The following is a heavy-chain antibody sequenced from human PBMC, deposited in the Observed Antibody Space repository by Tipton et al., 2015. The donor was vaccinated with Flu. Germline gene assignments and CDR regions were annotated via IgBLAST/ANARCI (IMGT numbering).Heavy chain of an antibody. J-gene: IGHJ6*02. CDR3: ARDSGSSGRYYIPYYVYGRDV. Sequence: QLVQSGAEVKKPGASVKVSCKASGYTFTSYAMHWVRQAPGQRLEWMGWINAGNGNTKYSQEFQGRVTITRDTSASTAYMELSSLRSEDMAVYYCARDSGSSGRYYIPYYVYGRDVGGPGPTVTVSS. D-gene: IGHD1-26*01. V-gene: IGHV1-3*03. CDR1: GYTFTSYA. CDR2: INAGNGNT.